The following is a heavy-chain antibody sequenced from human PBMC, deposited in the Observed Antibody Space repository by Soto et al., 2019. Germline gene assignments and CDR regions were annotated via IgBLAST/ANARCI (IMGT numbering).Heavy chain of an antibody. D-gene: IGHD6-6*01. Sequence: SGPTLVNPTQTLTLTCTFSGFSLSTSGVGVGWIRQPPGKALEWLALIYWDDDKRYSPSLKSRLTITKDTSKNQVVLTMTNMDPVDTATYYCAHRRSSSLVYYYYYMDVWGKGTTVTVSS. CDR1: GFSLSTSGVG. V-gene: IGHV2-5*02. CDR2: IYWDDDK. CDR3: AHRRSSSLVYYYYYMDV. J-gene: IGHJ6*03.